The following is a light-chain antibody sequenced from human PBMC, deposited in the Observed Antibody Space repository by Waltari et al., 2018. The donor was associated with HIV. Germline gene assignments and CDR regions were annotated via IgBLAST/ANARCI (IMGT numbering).Light chain of an antibody. CDR2: GAS. V-gene: IGKV3-20*01. CDR1: QSVSNTY. CDR3: QQYGSSLFT. J-gene: IGKJ3*01. Sequence: EIVLTQSPGTLSLSPGERDTLSCRASQSVSNTYLAWYQQKPGQAPRLLIYGASSRATGIPDRFTGSGSGTDFTLTISRLEPEDFAVYYCQQYGSSLFTFGPGTKVDIK.